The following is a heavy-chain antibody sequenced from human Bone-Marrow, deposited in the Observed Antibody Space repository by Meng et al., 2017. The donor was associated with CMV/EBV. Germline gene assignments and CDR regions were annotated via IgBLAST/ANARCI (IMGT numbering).Heavy chain of an antibody. J-gene: IGHJ5*02. V-gene: IGHV1-2*02. CDR1: GYTFTSYD. CDR2: MNPNSGGT. Sequence: DSVKVSWKASGYTFTSYDINWVRQATGQGLEWMGWMNPNSGGTNYAQKFQGRVTMTRDTSISTAYMELSRLRSDDTAVYYCARDPIFGVVPANWFDPWGQGTLVTVSS. CDR3: ARDPIFGVVPANWFDP. D-gene: IGHD3-3*01.